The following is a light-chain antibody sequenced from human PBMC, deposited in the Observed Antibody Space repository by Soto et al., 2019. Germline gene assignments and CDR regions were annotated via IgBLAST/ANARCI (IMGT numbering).Light chain of an antibody. J-gene: IGKJ1*01. CDR2: GAS. CDR1: QSVSSSY. V-gene: IGKV3-20*01. Sequence: EIVLTQSPGTLSLSPGERATLSCRASQSVSSSYLAWYQQKPGQAPRLLIYGASSRATGIPDRFSGSGSGTDFPITISRLESEDSAVYYCQRYGSSPRTFGQGPEGEIK. CDR3: QRYGSSPRT.